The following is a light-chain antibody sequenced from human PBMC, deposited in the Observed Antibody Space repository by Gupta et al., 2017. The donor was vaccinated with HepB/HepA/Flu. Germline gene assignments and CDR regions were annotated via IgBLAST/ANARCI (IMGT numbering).Light chain of an antibody. CDR3: AAWDDSLIGVV. J-gene: IGLJ2*01. CDR1: SSNIGSNT. CDR2: STN. Sequence: QSVLTQPPSASGTPGQRVTISCSGTSSNIGSNTVNWYQHLPGTAPKLLIYSTNQRPSGVPDRFSGSKSGTSASLAISELQSEDEADYFCAAWDDSLIGVVFGGGTKLTVL. V-gene: IGLV1-44*01.